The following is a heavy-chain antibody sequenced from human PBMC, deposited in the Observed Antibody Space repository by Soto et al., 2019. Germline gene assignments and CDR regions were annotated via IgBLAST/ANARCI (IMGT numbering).Heavy chain of an antibody. CDR2: IFSNDEK. CDR3: ARIGSGYDFAY. CDR1: GFSLSNARMG. Sequence: QVTLKESGPVLVKPTETLTLTCTVSGFSLSNARMGVSWIRQPPGKALEWLARIFSNDEKSYSTSLKSRLTISKDTSKSQVVLTMTNMDPVDTATYYCARIGSGYDFAYWGQGTLVTVSS. J-gene: IGHJ4*02. V-gene: IGHV2-26*01. D-gene: IGHD5-12*01.